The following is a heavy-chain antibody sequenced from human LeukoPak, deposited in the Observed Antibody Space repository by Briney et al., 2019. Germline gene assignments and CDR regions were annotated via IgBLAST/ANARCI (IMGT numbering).Heavy chain of an antibody. CDR3: ARGISYYYDSGGYRWYFDL. Sequence: SETLSLTCTVSGGSISSYYWSWIRQPPGKGLEWIGYIYYSGSTNYNPSLKSRVTISVDTSKNQFSLKLSSVTAADTAVYYCARGISYYYDSGGYRWYFDLSGRGTLVTVSS. CDR1: GGSISSYY. J-gene: IGHJ2*01. V-gene: IGHV4-59*01. D-gene: IGHD3-22*01. CDR2: IYYSGST.